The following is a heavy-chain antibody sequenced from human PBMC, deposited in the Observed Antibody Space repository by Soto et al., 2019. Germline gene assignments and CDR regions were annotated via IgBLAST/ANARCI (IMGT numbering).Heavy chain of an antibody. CDR1: GFTVSSNY. J-gene: IGHJ3*02. V-gene: IGHV3-66*01. D-gene: IGHD3-10*01. CDR3: ARLGTMVRGVNAFDI. Sequence: GGSLRLSCAASGFTVSSNYMSWVRQAPGKGLEWVSVIYSGGSTYYADSVKGRFTISRDNSKNTLYLQMNSLRAEDTAVYYCARLGTMVRGVNAFDIWGQGSMVTVSS. CDR2: IYSGGST.